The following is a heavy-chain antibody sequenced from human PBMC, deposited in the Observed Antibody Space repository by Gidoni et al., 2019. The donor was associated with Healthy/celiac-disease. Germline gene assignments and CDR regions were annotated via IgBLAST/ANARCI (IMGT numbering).Heavy chain of an antibody. CDR1: GYPFTRYY. J-gene: IGHJ6*02. CDR3: ARGGGYDSWGDYYYYGMDV. D-gene: IGHD5-12*01. V-gene: IGHV1-8*01. Sequence: QVQLVQAGAYVKKPGASVEGLRQGSGYPFTRYYIHWVRQATGQGLEWMGWMNPNSGNTGYAQKFQGRVTMTRNTSISTAYMELSSLRSEDTAVYYCARGGGYDSWGDYYYYGMDVWGQGTTVTVSS. CDR2: MNPNSGNT.